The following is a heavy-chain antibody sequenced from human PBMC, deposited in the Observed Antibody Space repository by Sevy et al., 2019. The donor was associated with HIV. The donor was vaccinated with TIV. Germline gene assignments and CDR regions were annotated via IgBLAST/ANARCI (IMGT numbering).Heavy chain of an antibody. D-gene: IGHD2-2*01. J-gene: IGHJ6*02. V-gene: IGHV4-59*01. CDR3: ARDRQLLKGDYYYYGMDV. Sequence: SETLSLTCTVSGGSISSYYWSWIRQPPGKGLEWIGYIYYSGSTNYNPSLKSRVTISVDTSKNQFSLKLSSVTAADTAVYYCARDRQLLKGDYYYYGMDVWGQGTTVTVSS. CDR1: GGSISSYY. CDR2: IYYSGST.